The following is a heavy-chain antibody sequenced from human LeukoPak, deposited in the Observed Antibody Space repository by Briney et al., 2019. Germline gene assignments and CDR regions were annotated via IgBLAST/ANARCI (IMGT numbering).Heavy chain of an antibody. Sequence: SETLSLTCTVSGGSISSYSWNWNRQPPGKGLEWIGYIYYSGRTNYIPSLKSRVTISVDTSKNLFSLNLSSVTAADTAVYYCARSSMSSAQRYAIDYWGQGTLVTVSS. CDR3: ARSSMSSAQRYAIDY. CDR2: IYYSGRT. CDR1: GGSISSYS. J-gene: IGHJ4*02. D-gene: IGHD2-2*01. V-gene: IGHV4-59*01.